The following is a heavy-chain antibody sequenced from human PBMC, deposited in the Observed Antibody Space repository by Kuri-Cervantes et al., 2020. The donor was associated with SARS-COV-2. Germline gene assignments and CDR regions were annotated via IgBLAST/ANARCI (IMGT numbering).Heavy chain of an antibody. Sequence: LSLTCAASGFTFSSYSMNWVRQAPGKGLEWVSSISSSSSYIYYADSVKGRFTISRDNAKNSLYLQMNSLRAEDTAVYYCARDPPGTVSWYYYMDVWGKGTTVTVSS. CDR2: ISSSSSYI. CDR3: ARDPPGTVSWYYYMDV. CDR1: GFTFSSYS. V-gene: IGHV3-21*01. D-gene: IGHD4-17*01. J-gene: IGHJ6*03.